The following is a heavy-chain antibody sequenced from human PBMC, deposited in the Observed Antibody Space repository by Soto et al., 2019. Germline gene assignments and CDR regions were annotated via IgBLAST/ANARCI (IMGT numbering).Heavy chain of an antibody. J-gene: IGHJ5*02. D-gene: IGHD3-22*01. CDR1: GFTFSSYA. CDR3: ARDGAYFYDSSSYSLPYNWFDP. V-gene: IGHV3-23*01. Sequence: HPGGSLRLSCAASGFTFSSYAMSWVRQAPGKGLEWVSGISGSGDYTYCADSVKGRFTISRDNSKNALYLQMNSLGAEDTAVYYCARDGAYFYDSSSYSLPYNWFDPWGQGTLVTVSS. CDR2: ISGSGDYT.